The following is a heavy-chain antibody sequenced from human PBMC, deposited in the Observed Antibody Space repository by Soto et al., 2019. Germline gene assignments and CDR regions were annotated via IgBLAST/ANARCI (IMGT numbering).Heavy chain of an antibody. CDR2: ITSTANTI. CDR3: ARDGMLDV. J-gene: IGHJ6*02. D-gene: IGHD1-20*01. V-gene: IGHV3-48*01. Sequence: EVQLVESGGGLVQPGGSLRLSCAASGFTFSSYSMIWVRQAPGKGLEWLSYITSTANTIYYADSVKGRFTISRDNAKNSLYLQMNSLRAEDTAVYYCARDGMLDVWGHGTTVTVSS. CDR1: GFTFSSYS.